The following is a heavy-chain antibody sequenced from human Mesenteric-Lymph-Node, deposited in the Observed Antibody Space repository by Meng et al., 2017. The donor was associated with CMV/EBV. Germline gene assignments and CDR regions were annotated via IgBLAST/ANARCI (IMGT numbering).Heavy chain of an antibody. Sequence: FTSYDIHWVRQAPGQGLEWMGISNPSGDSTTYAQKFQGRVTMTRDTSTSTVYMELTSLRSEDTAVYYCARVRSPYYYGSGSRSDYFDYWGQGTLVTVSS. V-gene: IGHV1-46*01. CDR2: SNPSGDST. J-gene: IGHJ4*02. CDR3: ARVRSPYYYGSGSRSDYFDY. CDR1: FTSYD. D-gene: IGHD3-10*01.